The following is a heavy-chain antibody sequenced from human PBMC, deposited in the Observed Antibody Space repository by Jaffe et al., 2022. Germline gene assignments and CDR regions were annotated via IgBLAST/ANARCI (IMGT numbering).Heavy chain of an antibody. CDR2: ISGSGGST. CDR1: GFTFSSYA. J-gene: IGHJ4*02. CDR3: AKDIIPSEIRVWDSSSSLPQDFDY. V-gene: IGHV3-23*01. Sequence: EVQLLESGGGLVQPGGSLRLSCAASGFTFSSYAMSWVRQAPGKGLEWVSAISGSGGSTYYADSVKGRFTISRDNSKNTLYLQMNSLRAEDTAVYYCAKDIIPSEIRVWDSSSSLPQDFDYWGQGTLVTVSS. D-gene: IGHD6-6*01.